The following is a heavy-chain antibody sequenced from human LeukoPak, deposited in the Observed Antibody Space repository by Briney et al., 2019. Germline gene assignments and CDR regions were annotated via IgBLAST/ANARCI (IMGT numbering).Heavy chain of an antibody. CDR2: MNPNSGNT. V-gene: IGHV1-8*01. D-gene: IGHD3-10*01. CDR1: GYTFTSNA. Sequence: ASVKVSCKASGYTFTSNAVHWVRQAPGQGLEWMGWMNPNSGNTGYAQKFQGRVTITRNTSISTAYMELSSLRSEDTAVYYCARDREWFGEGFDIWGQGTMVTVSS. CDR3: ARDREWFGEGFDI. J-gene: IGHJ3*02.